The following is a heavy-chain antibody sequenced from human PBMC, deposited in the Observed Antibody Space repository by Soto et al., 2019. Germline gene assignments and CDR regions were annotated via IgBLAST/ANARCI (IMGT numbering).Heavy chain of an antibody. Sequence: QVQLQQWGAGLLKPSETLSLTCAVYGGSFSGYYWSWIRQPPGKGLEWVGEIYHRGSTNYNPSLKSRVTISLDTSKNQFSLNLISVTAAGTAVYYCAKGGGSLWSWGQGTLVTVSS. D-gene: IGHD3-10*01. CDR2: IYHRGST. CDR1: GGSFSGYY. J-gene: IGHJ5*02. V-gene: IGHV4-34*01. CDR3: AKGGGSLWS.